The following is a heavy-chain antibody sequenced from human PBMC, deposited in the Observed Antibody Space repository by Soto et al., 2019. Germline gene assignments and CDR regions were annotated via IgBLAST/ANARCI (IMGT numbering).Heavy chain of an antibody. D-gene: IGHD2-15*01. CDR2: ISAYNGNT. V-gene: IGHV1-18*01. J-gene: IGHJ6*02. Sequence: ASVKVSCKASGYTFTNYGISWVRQAPGQGLEWMGWISAYNGNTNYAQKLQGRVTMTTDTSTSTAYMELRSLRSDDTAVYYCARDLIVVVVAATPGEDYYYGMDVWGQ. CDR3: ARDLIVVVVAATPGEDYYYGMDV. CDR1: GYTFTNYG.